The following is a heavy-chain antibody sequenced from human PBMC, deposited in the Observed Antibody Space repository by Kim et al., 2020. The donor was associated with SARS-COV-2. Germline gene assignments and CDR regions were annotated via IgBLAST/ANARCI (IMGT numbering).Heavy chain of an antibody. CDR3: AKDGPIDRVGLSSGWYPGYFQH. Sequence: GGSLRLSCAASGFTFSSYGMHWVCQAPGKGLEWVAVISYDGSNKYYADSVKGRFTISRDNSKNTLYLQMNSLRAEDTAVYYCAKDGPIDRVGLSSGWYPGYFQHWGQGTLVTVSS. CDR2: ISYDGSNK. D-gene: IGHD6-19*01. CDR1: GFTFSSYG. V-gene: IGHV3-30*18. J-gene: IGHJ1*01.